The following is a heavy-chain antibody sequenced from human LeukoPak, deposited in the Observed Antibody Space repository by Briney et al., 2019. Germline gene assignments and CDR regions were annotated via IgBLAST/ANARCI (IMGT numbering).Heavy chain of an antibody. CDR3: ARGGLVEYSNYRYYYYYYGMDV. Sequence: HPSETLSLTCTVSGGSISSYYWSWIRQPAGKGLEWIGRIYTSRSTNYNPSLKSRVTMSVDTSKNQFSLKLSSVTAADTAVYYCARGGLVEYSNYRYYYYYYGMDVWGQGTTVTVSS. CDR2: IYTSRST. CDR1: GGSISSYY. D-gene: IGHD4-11*01. V-gene: IGHV4-4*07. J-gene: IGHJ6*02.